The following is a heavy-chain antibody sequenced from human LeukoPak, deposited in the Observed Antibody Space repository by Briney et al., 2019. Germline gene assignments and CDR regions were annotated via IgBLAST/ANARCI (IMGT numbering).Heavy chain of an antibody. D-gene: IGHD1-26*01. V-gene: IGHV1-46*03. Sequence: GAPVKVSCKASGGTFSSYTISWVRQAPGQGLEWMGIINPSGGSTSYAQKFQGRVTMTRDTSTSTVYMELSSLRSEDTAVYYCARDLRQSGSYDYWGQGTLVTVSS. CDR2: INPSGGST. CDR1: GGTFSSYT. J-gene: IGHJ4*02. CDR3: ARDLRQSGSYDY.